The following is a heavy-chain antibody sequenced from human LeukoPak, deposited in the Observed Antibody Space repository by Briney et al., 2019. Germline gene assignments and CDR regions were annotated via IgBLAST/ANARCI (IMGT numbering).Heavy chain of an antibody. V-gene: IGHV3-21*01. CDR2: ISSSSSYI. J-gene: IGHJ6*03. CDR1: GFTFSSYS. Sequence: PGGSLRLSCAASGFTFSSYSMNWVRQAPGKGLEWVSSISSSSSYIYYADSVKGRFTISRDNAKNSLYLQMNSLRADDAAVYYCARRSFNYYYMDVWGKGTTVTVSS. CDR3: ARRSFNYYYMDV.